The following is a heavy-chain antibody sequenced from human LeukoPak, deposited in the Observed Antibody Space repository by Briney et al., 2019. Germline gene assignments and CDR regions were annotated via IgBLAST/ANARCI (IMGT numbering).Heavy chain of an antibody. D-gene: IGHD5-12*01. CDR3: ARIKWLRPHYYYYGMDV. CDR2: ISAYNGNT. CDR1: GYTFTSYG. J-gene: IGHJ6*02. Sequence: GASVKVSCKASGYTFTSYGISWVRQAPGQGLEWMGWISAYNGNTNYALKLQGRVTMTTDTSTSTAYMELRSLRSDDTAVYYCARIKWLRPHYYYYGMDVWSQGTTVTVSS. V-gene: IGHV1-18*01.